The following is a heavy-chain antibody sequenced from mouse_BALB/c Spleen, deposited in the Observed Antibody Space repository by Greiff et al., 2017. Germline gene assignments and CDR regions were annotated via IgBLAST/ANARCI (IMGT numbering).Heavy chain of an antibody. Sequence: VQLQQSGPGLVKPSQSLSLTCTVTGYSITSDYAWNWIRQFPGNKLEWMGYISYSGSTSYNPSLKSRISITRDTSKNQFFLQLNSVTTEDTATYNGARGRGRYDRGAKDDWGQGTSGTVSS. CDR3: ARGRGRYDRGAKDD. V-gene: IGHV3-2*02. CDR1: GYSITSDYA. CDR2: ISYSGST. D-gene: IGHD2-14*01. J-gene: IGHJ4*01.